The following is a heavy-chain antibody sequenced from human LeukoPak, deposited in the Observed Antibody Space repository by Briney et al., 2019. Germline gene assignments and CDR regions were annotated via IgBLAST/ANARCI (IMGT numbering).Heavy chain of an antibody. CDR1: GGSISSGGYY. CDR3: ARDQRVGAIDY. D-gene: IGHD1-26*01. V-gene: IGHV4-31*03. J-gene: IGHJ4*02. Sequence: PSETLSLTCTVSGGSISSGGYYWSWIRQHPGKGREWIGYIYYSGSTYYNPSLKSRVTISVDTSKNQFSLKLSSVTAADTAVYYCARDQRVGAIDYWGQGTLVTVSS. CDR2: IYYSGST.